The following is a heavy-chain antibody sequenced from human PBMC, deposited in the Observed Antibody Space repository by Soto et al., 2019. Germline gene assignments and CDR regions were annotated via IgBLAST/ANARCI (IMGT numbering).Heavy chain of an antibody. CDR1: GFTFSSYY. CDR2: ISHDGTKQ. V-gene: IGHV3-30*04. CDR3: ARDSADNDNWQITSPLTDY. Sequence: QVQLVESGGGVVQPGRSLRLSCAASGFTFSSYYIHWGRQAPGKGLEWVAVISHDGTKQYYADSVKGRFSISRDNSQNTLYLQMNRLRLDDTAIYYCARDSADNDNWQITSPLTDYWGQGTLVTVSS. D-gene: IGHD1-1*01. J-gene: IGHJ4*02.